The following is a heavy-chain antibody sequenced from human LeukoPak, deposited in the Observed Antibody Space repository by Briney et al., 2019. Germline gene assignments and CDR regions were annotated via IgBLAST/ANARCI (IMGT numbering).Heavy chain of an antibody. CDR1: GFTFSSYW. CDR3: ARAHYGYVWGSYRYSPDAFDI. Sequence: GSLRLSCAASGFTFSSYWMSWVRQAPGKGLEWVANIKQDGSEKYYVDSVKGRFTISRDNAKNSLYLQMNSLRAEDTAVYYCARAHYGYVWGSYRYSPDAFDIWGQGTMVTVSS. V-gene: IGHV3-7*01. D-gene: IGHD3-16*02. CDR2: IKQDGSEK. J-gene: IGHJ3*02.